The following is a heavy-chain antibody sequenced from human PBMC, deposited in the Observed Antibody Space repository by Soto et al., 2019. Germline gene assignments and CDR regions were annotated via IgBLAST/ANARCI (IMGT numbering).Heavy chain of an antibody. CDR3: ARGGYWRFDY. V-gene: IGHV4-34*01. CDR1: GGSFSNYA. D-gene: IGHD3-22*01. J-gene: IGHJ4*02. Sequence: QVQIQQWGGGLLKPSETLSLSCTVYGGSFSNYACSWIRQPPGRGLEWIGEIYHNGKSDYNPSLKSRVTIAVDTSKNQFSLKLSSVIAADTAVYFCARGGYWRFDYWGQGALVTVSS. CDR2: IYHNGKS.